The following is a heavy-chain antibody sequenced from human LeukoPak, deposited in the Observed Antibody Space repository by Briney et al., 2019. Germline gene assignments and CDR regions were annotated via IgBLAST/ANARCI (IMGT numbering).Heavy chain of an antibody. D-gene: IGHD6-13*01. CDR1: GFTFSSYW. Sequence: GGSLRLSCAASGFTFSSYWMHWVRQAPGKGLVWVSRSNSDGSSTSYAESVKGRLTISRDNAKNTLYLQMNSLRAEDTAVYYCARGASGSSWFGGFDFWGQGTLVTVSS. J-gene: IGHJ4*02. V-gene: IGHV3-74*01. CDR3: ARGASGSSWFGGFDF. CDR2: SNSDGSST.